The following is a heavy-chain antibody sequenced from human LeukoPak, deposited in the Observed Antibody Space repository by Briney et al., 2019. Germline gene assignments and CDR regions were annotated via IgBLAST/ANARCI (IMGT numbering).Heavy chain of an antibody. V-gene: IGHV1-46*01. J-gene: IGHJ5*02. CDR3: ARAHCSGGACPNWFDP. CDR2: INPSGGTT. CDR1: GYTFASYY. Sequence: PAASVTVSCKASGYTFASYYIHWVRQAPGQGLEWMGLINPSGGTTGYAQKFQGRVTMTRDTSTSTVYMELSSLRSDDTAVYYCARAHCSGGACPNWFDPWGQGTLVTVSS. D-gene: IGHD2-15*01.